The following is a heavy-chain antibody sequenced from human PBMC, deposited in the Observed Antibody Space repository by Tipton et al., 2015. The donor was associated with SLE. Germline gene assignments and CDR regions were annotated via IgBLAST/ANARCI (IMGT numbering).Heavy chain of an antibody. Sequence: TLSLTCTVSGGSISSHYWSWIRQPAGKGLEWIGYIYTSGSTNYNPSLKSRVTISVDTSKNQFSLKLSSVTAADTAVYYCATSEPRGYSYGLYRYWGQGTLVTVSS. D-gene: IGHD5-18*01. CDR3: ATSEPRGYSYGLYRY. V-gene: IGHV4-4*09. CDR2: IYTSGST. J-gene: IGHJ4*02. CDR1: GGSISSHY.